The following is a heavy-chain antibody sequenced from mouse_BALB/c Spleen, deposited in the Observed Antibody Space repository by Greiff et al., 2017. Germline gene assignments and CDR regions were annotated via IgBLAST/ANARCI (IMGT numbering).Heavy chain of an antibody. V-gene: IGHV1S41*01. Sequence: DLVKPGASVKLSCKASGYTFTSYWINWIKQRPGQGLEWIGRIAPGSGSNYYNEMFKGKATLTVDTSSSTAYIQLSSLSSEDSAVYFCARGDDYGVFAYWGQGTLVTVSA. D-gene: IGHD2-4*01. CDR3: ARGDDYGVFAY. CDR1: GYTFTSYW. CDR2: IAPGSGSN. J-gene: IGHJ3*01.